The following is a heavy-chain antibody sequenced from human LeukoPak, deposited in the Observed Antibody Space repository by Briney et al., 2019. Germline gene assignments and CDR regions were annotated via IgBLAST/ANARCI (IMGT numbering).Heavy chain of an antibody. Sequence: PSETLSLTCAVYGGSFSGYYWSWIRQPPGKGVEWIGEINHSGSTNYNPSLKSRVTISVDTSKNQFSLKLSSVTAADTAVYYCARGSTTPITMIVVARPSGYFDYWGQGTLVTVSS. J-gene: IGHJ4*02. CDR3: ARGSTTPITMIVVARPSGYFDY. D-gene: IGHD3-22*01. V-gene: IGHV4-34*01. CDR1: GGSFSGYY. CDR2: INHSGST.